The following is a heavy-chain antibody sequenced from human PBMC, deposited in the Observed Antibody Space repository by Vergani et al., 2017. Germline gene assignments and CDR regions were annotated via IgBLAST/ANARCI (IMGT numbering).Heavy chain of an antibody. CDR2: IYTSGST. V-gene: IGHV4-61*02. D-gene: IGHD1-26*01. CDR3: ARFSVGATHVVRANRVGWYFDL. Sequence: QVQLQESGPGLVKPSQTLSLTCTVSGGSISSGSYYWSWIRQPAGKGLEWIGRIYTSGSTNYNPSLKSRVTISVDTSKNQFSLKLSSVTAADTAVYYCARFSVGATHVVRANRVGWYFDLWGRGTLVTVSS. J-gene: IGHJ2*01. CDR1: GGSISSGSYY.